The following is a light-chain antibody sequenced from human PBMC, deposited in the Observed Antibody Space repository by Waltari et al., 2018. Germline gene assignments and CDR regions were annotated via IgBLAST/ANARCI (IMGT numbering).Light chain of an antibody. CDR2: GDS. V-gene: IGLV1-40*01. CDR1: SSNIGAGHH. CDR3: QSFDTSLGAI. Sequence: QSVLAPPPSVSGAPGQRVTISCPGSSSNIGAGHHVHWYQEFPGTAPKLLIYGDSNRPSGVPDRFSGSKSGTSASLAITGLQAEDEANYYCQSFDTSLGAIFGGGTKVTVL. J-gene: IGLJ2*01.